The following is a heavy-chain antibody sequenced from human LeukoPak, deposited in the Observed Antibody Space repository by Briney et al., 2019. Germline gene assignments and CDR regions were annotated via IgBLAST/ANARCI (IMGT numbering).Heavy chain of an antibody. CDR2: ISGSGGST. V-gene: IGHV3-23*01. Sequence: QSGGSLRLSCAASGFTFSSYAMSWVRQAPGKGLEWVSAISGSGGSTYYADSVKGRFTISRDNSKNTLYLQMNSLRAEDTAVYYCAKDVYCSGGSCYHRHDLFDYWGQGTLVTVSS. CDR1: GFTFSSYA. CDR3: AKDVYCSGGSCYHRHDLFDY. J-gene: IGHJ4*02. D-gene: IGHD2-15*01.